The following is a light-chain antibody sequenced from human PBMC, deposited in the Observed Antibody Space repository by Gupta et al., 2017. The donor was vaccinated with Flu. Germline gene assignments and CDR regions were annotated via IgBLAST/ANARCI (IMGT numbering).Light chain of an antibody. CDR2: EVT. V-gene: IGLV2-14*01. J-gene: IGLJ2*01. CDR1: SNDVGGYNY. Sequence: QSALTQPASVSGSPGQSITISCTGTSNDVGGYNYVSWYQLRPGKAHNLIIFEVTERTAWVSDRFSGSKSGNTASLTISGLQADDEADYYISADVASSARVFGGGTKVTVL. CDR3: SADVASSARV.